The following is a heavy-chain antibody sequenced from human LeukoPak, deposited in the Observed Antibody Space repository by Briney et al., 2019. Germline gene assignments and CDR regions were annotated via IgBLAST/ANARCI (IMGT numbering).Heavy chain of an antibody. CDR1: GFTVSSNY. J-gene: IGHJ6*02. Sequence: GGSLRLSCAASGFTVSSNYMSWVRQAPGKGLEWVSVIYSGGSTYYADSVKGRFTISRDNSKNTLYLQMNSLRAEDTAVYYCARVRVEQRLIYYYYGMDVWGQGTTVTVSS. D-gene: IGHD6-19*01. CDR2: IYSGGST. V-gene: IGHV3-66*01. CDR3: ARVRVEQRLIYYYYGMDV.